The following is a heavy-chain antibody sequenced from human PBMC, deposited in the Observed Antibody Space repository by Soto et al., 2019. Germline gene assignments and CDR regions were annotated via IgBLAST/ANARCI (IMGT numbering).Heavy chain of an antibody. CDR2: INAGNGNT. CDR1: GYTFTSYA. CDR3: AGDRYMITFGGVFDY. J-gene: IGHJ4*02. Sequence: QVQLVQSGAEVKKPGASVKVSCKASGYTFTSYAMHWVRQAPGQRLEWMGWINAGNGNTKYSQKFQGRVTITRDTSASTAYRELSSLRSEDTAVYYCAGDRYMITFGGVFDYWGQGTLVTVSS. D-gene: IGHD3-16*01. V-gene: IGHV1-3*01.